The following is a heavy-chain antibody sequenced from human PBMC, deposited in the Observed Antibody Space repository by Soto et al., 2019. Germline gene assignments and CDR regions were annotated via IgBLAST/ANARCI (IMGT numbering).Heavy chain of an antibody. CDR2: ISGSGGST. D-gene: IGHD2-15*01. J-gene: IGHJ4*02. CDR1: GLTFSSYA. V-gene: IGHV3-23*01. CDR3: AKDQDIVVVVAATYYFDY. Sequence: GGSLRLSCAASGLTFSSYAMSWVRQAPGKGLEWVSAISGSGGSTYYADSVKGRFTISRDNSKNTLYLQMNSLRAEDTAVYYCAKDQDIVVVVAATYYFDYWGQGT.